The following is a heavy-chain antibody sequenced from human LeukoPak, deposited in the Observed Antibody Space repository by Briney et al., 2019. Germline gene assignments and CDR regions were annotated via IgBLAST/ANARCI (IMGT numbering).Heavy chain of an antibody. CDR2: IHPEGNEK. D-gene: IGHD1-1*01. V-gene: IGHV3-7*04. Sequence: PGRSRTLSCATSGFTVSNFWMSWVRQVAGRGLEWVATIHPEGNEKYHVESVKGRFTISRDNARNLLFLQMNGLRVEDTAVYYCARGDDFSGDHWGQGTLVTVSS. CDR3: ARGDDFSGDH. CDR1: GFTVSNFW. J-gene: IGHJ4*02.